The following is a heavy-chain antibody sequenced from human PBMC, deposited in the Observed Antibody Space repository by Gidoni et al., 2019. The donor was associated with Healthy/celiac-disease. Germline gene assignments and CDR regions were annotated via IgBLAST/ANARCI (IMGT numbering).Heavy chain of an antibody. CDR1: GGSFSGYY. J-gene: IGHJ6*02. CDR3: GGVGDYYGMDV. D-gene: IGHD3-16*01. CDR2: INHRGST. V-gene: IGHV4-34*01. Sequence: QVQLQQWGAGLLKPSETLSLTCAVYGGSFSGYYWSWIRQPPGKGLEGIREINHRGSTNYNPSLKSRVTISVDTSKTQFSLKLSSVTAADTAVYYCGGVGDYYGMDVWGQGTTVTVSS.